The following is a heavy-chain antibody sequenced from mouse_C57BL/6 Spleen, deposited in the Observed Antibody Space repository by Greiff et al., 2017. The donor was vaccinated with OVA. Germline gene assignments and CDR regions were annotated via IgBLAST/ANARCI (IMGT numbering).Heavy chain of an antibody. CDR3: ARVGLRRNAMDY. D-gene: IGHD2-4*01. V-gene: IGHV1-50*01. CDR1: GYTFTSYW. Sequence: QVQLQQPGAELVKPGASVKLSCKASGYTFTSYWMQWVKQRPGQGLEWIGEIDPSDSYTNYNQKFKGKATLTVDTSSSTAYMQLSSLTSEDSAVDYCARVGLRRNAMDYWGQGTSVTVSS. CDR2: IDPSDSYT. J-gene: IGHJ4*01.